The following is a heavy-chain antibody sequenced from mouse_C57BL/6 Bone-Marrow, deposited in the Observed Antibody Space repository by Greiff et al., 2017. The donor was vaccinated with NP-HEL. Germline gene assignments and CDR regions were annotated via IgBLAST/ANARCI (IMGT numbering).Heavy chain of an antibody. D-gene: IGHD3-2*02. J-gene: IGHJ3*01. Sequence: VQLQQSGAELVRPGASVKLSCTASGFNFKDDYMHWVKQRPEQGLEWIGWIDPDNGDTEYASKFKGKATITADTSSNTAYLQLSSLTSEDTAVYYCTPREDSSGLAWLAYWGQGTLVTVSA. V-gene: IGHV14-4*01. CDR1: GFNFKDDY. CDR3: TPREDSSGLAWLAY. CDR2: IDPDNGDT.